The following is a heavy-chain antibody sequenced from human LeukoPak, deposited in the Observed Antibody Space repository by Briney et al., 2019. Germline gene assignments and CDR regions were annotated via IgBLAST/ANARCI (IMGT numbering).Heavy chain of an antibody. CDR3: ARVGYSYGRVAYYFDY. CDR1: GGSFNNYA. J-gene: IGHJ4*02. V-gene: IGHV1-69*04. CDR2: IIPIFGIA. Sequence: GSSVKVSCKASGGSFNNYAISWVRQAPGQGLEWMGRIIPIFGIANSAQKFQGRVTITADKSTNTAYMELSSLRSEDTAVYYCARVGYSYGRVAYYFDYWGQGTLVTVSS. D-gene: IGHD5-18*01.